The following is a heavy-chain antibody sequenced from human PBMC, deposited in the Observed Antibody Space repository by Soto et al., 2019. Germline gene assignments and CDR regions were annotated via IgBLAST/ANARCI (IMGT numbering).Heavy chain of an antibody. V-gene: IGHV4-4*02. D-gene: IGHD5-12*01. CDR1: GGSISSSNW. Sequence: QVQLQESGPGLVKPSGTLSLTCAVSGGSISSSNWWSWVRQPPGKGLEWIGESYHSGSTNYNPSLKSRHTISVDKSKNQFSLKLSSVTAADTAVYYCARGVGRWLRGLGAFDYWGQGTLVTVSS. CDR3: ARGVGRWLRGLGAFDY. J-gene: IGHJ4*02. CDR2: SYHSGST.